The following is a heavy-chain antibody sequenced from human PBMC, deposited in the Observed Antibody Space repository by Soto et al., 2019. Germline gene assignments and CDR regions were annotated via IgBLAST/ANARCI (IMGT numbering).Heavy chain of an antibody. CDR3: AYSSGWYRHDV. Sequence: QVQLQESGPGLVKPSGTLSLTCAVSGDSISSPKWWTWLRQPPGKGLEWIGDLLHSGTTHYNPSLKSRVTLSVDKPQNQFSLKLTSVTAADTAIYYCAYSSGWYRHDVWGQGTSVTVSS. CDR1: GDSISSPKW. V-gene: IGHV4-4*02. CDR2: LLHSGTT. J-gene: IGHJ3*01. D-gene: IGHD6-19*01.